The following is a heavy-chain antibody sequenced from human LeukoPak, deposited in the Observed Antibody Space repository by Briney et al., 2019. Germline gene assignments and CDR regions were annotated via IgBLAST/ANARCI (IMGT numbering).Heavy chain of an antibody. CDR2: IYYSGGT. D-gene: IGHD2-15*01. CDR3: ARVRNGCSGGSCYSGPRSYYFDY. J-gene: IGHJ4*02. Sequence: SETLSLTCTVSGGSISSYYWSWIRQPPGKGLEWIGYIYYSGGTNYNPSLKSRVTISVDTSKNQFSLKLSSVTAADTAVYYCARVRNGCSGGSCYSGPRSYYFDYWGQGTLVTVSS. V-gene: IGHV4-59*01. CDR1: GGSISSYY.